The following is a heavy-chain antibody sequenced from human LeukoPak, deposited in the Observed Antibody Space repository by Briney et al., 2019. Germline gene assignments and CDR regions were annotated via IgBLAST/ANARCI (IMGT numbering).Heavy chain of an antibody. Sequence: PGGSLRLSCAASGFTFSSYGMHWVRQAPGKGLEWVAVIWYDGSNKYCADSVKGRFTISRDNSKNTLYLQMNSLRAEDTAVYYCAKDHSSSWSNFDYWGQGTLVTVSS. D-gene: IGHD6-13*01. CDR2: IWYDGSNK. J-gene: IGHJ4*02. CDR1: GFTFSSYG. V-gene: IGHV3-33*06. CDR3: AKDHSSSWSNFDY.